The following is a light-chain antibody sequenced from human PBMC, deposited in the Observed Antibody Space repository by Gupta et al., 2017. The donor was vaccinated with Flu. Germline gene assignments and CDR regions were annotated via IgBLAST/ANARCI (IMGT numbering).Light chain of an antibody. J-gene: IGLJ2*01. CDR3: QAWDSSTVV. CDR2: KDS. Sequence: SPGKTARITCSGDKLGDKYAFWFQQKPGQSRVLVIYKDSKRPAGIPGRFSGSNSGNTATLTIGGTQALDEADYYCQAWDSSTVVFGGGTKLTVL. V-gene: IGLV3-1*01. CDR1: KLGDKY.